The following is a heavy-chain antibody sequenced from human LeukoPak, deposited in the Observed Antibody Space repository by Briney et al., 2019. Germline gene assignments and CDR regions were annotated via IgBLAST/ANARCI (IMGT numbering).Heavy chain of an antibody. CDR2: INAGNGNT. CDR3: ARSFTGYSSSWYYFDY. J-gene: IGHJ4*02. V-gene: IGHV1-3*01. D-gene: IGHD6-13*01. CDR1: GYTFTSYA. Sequence: ASVKVSCKASGYTFTSYAMHWVRQAPGQRLEWMGWINAGNGNTKYSQKFQGRVTITRDTSASTAYMELSSLRSEDTAVYYCARSFTGYSSSWYYFDYWGQGTLVTVSS.